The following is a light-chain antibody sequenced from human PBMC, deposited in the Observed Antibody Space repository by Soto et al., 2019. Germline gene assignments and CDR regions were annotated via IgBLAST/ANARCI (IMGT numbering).Light chain of an antibody. CDR3: QQHYSYPLT. CDR1: QGISTY. CDR2: AAS. Sequence: AIRMTQSPSSFTASTGERVTITCRASQGISTYLAWYQQKPGKAPKLLIYAASTLQSGVPSRFSGSGSGTEFTLTISYLQSEDFATYYCQQHYSYPLTFGGGTKVEI. J-gene: IGKJ4*01. V-gene: IGKV1-8*01.